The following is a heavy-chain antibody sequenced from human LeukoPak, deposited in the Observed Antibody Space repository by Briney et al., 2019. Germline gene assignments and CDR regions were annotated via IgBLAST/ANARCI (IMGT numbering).Heavy chain of an antibody. CDR2: IYYSGST. J-gene: IGHJ5*02. D-gene: IGHD3-16*02. CDR3: AREPRSDYDYVWGSYRPKSDNWFDP. V-gene: IGHV4-30-4*08. Sequence: SETLSLTCTVSGGSISSGDYYWSWIRQPPGKGLECIGYIYYSGSTYYNPSLKSRVTISVDTSKNQFSLKLSSVTAADTAVYYCAREPRSDYDYVWGSYRPKSDNWFDPWGQGTLVTVSS. CDR1: GGSISSGDYY.